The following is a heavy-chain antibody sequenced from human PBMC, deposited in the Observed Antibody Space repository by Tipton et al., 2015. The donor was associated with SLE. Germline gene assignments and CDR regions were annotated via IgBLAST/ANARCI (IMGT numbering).Heavy chain of an antibody. CDR2: IYYSGST. CDR1: GGSISSYY. J-gene: IGHJ4*02. Sequence: TLSLTCTVSGGSISSYYWSWIRQPPGKGLEWIGSIYYSGSTYYNPSLKSRVTISVDTSKNQFSLKLDSLTAADTAVYYCARDLTDMTWGSFDYWGQGTLVTVSS. V-gene: IGHV4-59*12. D-gene: IGHD7-27*01. CDR3: ARDLTDMTWGSFDY.